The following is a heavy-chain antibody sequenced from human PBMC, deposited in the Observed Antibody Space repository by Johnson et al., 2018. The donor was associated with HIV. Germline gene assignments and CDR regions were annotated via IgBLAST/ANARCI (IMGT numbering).Heavy chain of an antibody. Sequence: QVQLVESGGGVVQPGGSLRLSCAASGFTFSSYGMHWVRQAPGKGLEWVSGIYWNGGTTGYADSVKGRFTISRDNAKNTLYLQMNSLSAEDTAVYYCAKPQVGATRDDAFDVWGQGTMVAVSS. CDR3: AKPQVGATRDDAFDV. D-gene: IGHD1-26*01. J-gene: IGHJ3*01. CDR1: GFTFSSYG. CDR2: IYWNGGTT. V-gene: IGHV3-NL1*01.